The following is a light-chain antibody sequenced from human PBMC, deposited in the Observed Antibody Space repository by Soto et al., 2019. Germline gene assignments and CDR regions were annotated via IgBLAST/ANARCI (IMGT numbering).Light chain of an antibody. J-gene: IGKJ1*01. CDR2: STS. V-gene: IGKV3-20*01. CDR1: QSVSSNS. Sequence: EIVLTQSPGILSLSPGERATLSCRASQSVSSNSLAWYQQTPGQAPRLLIYSTSIRATGIPDRFSGSGSGRDFTLTISRLEPEDFTVYHGQQYGDSPWTFGQGTKVEIK. CDR3: QQYGDSPWT.